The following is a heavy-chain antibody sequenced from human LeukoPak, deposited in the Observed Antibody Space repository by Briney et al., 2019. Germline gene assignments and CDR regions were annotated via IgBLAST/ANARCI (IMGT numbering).Heavy chain of an antibody. CDR1: GGSISSGGYY. J-gene: IGHJ5*02. D-gene: IGHD3-9*01. Sequence: SETLSLTCTVSGGSISSGGYYWSWIRQHPGKGLEWIGYIYYSGSTYYNPSLKSRVTISVDTSKNQFSLKLSSVTAADTAVYYCARVNYDILTGPNYNWFDPWGQGTLVTVSS. V-gene: IGHV4-31*03. CDR3: ARVNYDILTGPNYNWFDP. CDR2: IYYSGST.